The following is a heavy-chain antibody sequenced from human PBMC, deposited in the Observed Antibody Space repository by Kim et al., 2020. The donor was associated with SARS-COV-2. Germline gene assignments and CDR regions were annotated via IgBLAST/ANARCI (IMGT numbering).Heavy chain of an antibody. J-gene: IGHJ5*02. Sequence: SETLSLTCTVSGGSISSSSYYWGWIRQPPGKGLEWLGSIYYSGSTYYNPSLKSRVTISVDTSKNQFSLKLSSVTAADTAVYYCATLAMYSYDSSDYCCWFDPWGQGTLVTVSS. V-gene: IGHV4-39*01. CDR1: GGSISSSSYY. D-gene: IGHD3-22*01. CDR2: IYYSGST. CDR3: ATLAMYSYDSSDYCCWFDP.